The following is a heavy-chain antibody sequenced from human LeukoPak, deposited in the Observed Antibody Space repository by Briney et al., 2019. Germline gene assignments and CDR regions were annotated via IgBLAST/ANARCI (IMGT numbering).Heavy chain of an antibody. Sequence: GGSLRLSCAASGFTFSSYAMHWVRQAPGKGLEWVAVISYDGSNKYYADSVKGRFTISRDNSKNTLYLQMNSLRAEDTAVYYCARAGDSSGYSLHPWGQGTLVTVSS. D-gene: IGHD3-22*01. J-gene: IGHJ5*02. V-gene: IGHV3-30-3*01. CDR2: ISYDGSNK. CDR3: ARAGDSSGYSLHP. CDR1: GFTFSSYA.